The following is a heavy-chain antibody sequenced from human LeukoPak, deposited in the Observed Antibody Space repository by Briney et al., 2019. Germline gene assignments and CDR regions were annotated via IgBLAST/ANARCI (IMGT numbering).Heavy chain of an antibody. V-gene: IGHV3-11*06. CDR2: ISSRTSET. CDR1: GWTFSDYY. Sequence: ALTLSRAPSGWTFSDYYMSLIRQAPGKGLERVSLISSRTSETTSADSRMGRFTISRDNAKNSLYLQMNSLRAEDTAVYYCTRVGSSGSVDYWGQASPATVSS. D-gene: IGHD1-1*01. CDR3: TRVGSSGSVDY. J-gene: IGHJ4*02.